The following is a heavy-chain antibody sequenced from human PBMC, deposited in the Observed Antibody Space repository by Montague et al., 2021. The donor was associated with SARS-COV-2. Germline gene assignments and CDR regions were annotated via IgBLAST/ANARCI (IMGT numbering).Heavy chain of an antibody. J-gene: IGHJ4*02. V-gene: IGHV4-30-4*01. Sequence: YNNDRTNYNPSLESRVSVSVDTSKNQFSLRLSSVTAADTAVYYCARIGGWSGAFWGQGTLVPVSS. CDR3: ARIGGWSGAF. D-gene: IGHD3/OR15-3a*01. CDR2: YNNDRT.